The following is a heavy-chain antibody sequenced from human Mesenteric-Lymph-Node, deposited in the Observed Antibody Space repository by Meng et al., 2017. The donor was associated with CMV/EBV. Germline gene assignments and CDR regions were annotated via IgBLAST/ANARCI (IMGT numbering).Heavy chain of an antibody. D-gene: IGHD3-10*01. CDR2: IRYDGSNK. V-gene: IGHV3-30*02. Sequence: GESLKISCAASGFTFSSYGMHWVRQAPGKGLEWVAFIRYDGSNKYYADSVKGRFTISRDNSENTLYLQMNSLGAEDTAMYHCAKDLIGYHYGPAGGMDVWGQGTTVTVSS. CDR3: AKDLIGYHYGPAGGMDV. J-gene: IGHJ6*02. CDR1: GFTFSSYG.